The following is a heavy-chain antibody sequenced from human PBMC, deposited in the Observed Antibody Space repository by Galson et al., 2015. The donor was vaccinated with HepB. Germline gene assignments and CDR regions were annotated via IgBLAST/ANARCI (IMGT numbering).Heavy chain of an antibody. CDR2: IRSKANSYAT. V-gene: IGHV3-73*01. D-gene: IGHD3-22*01. J-gene: IGHJ4*02. CDR3: TRLPSYDSSGYSVPHTGNYFDY. Sequence: SLRLSCAASGFTFSGSAMHWVRQASGKGLEWVGRIRSKANSYATAYAASVKGRFTISRDDSKNTAYLQMNSLKTEDTAVYYCTRLPSYDSSGYSVPHTGNYFDYWGQGTLVTVSS. CDR1: GFTFSGSA.